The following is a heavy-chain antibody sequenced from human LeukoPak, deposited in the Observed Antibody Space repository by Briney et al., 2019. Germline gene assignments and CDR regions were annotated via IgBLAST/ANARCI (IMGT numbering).Heavy chain of an antibody. CDR1: GFTFSNYW. CDR3: TRSLLGDTEY. J-gene: IGHJ4*02. D-gene: IGHD3-16*01. V-gene: IGHV3-74*01. Sequence: GGSLRPSCAASGFTFSNYWMHWVRQAPGKGLVWVSRINSDGSSTAYANSVKGRFTISRDNAKNTLYLQMNRLGAEDTAFYYCTRSLLGDTEYWGQGTLVTVSS. CDR2: INSDGSST.